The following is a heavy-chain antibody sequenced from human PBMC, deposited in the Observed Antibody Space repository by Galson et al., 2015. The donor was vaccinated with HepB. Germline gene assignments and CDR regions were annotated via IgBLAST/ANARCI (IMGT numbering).Heavy chain of an antibody. V-gene: IGHV1-69*04. CDR3: ARDAVVPAAMFPLDY. CDR2: IIPILGIA. Sequence: SCKASGGTFSSYTISWVRQAPGQGLEWMGRIIPILGIANYAQKFQGRVTITADKSTSTAYMELSSLRSEDTAVYYCARDAVVPAAMFPLDYWGQGTLVTVSS. J-gene: IGHJ4*02. D-gene: IGHD2-2*01. CDR1: GGTFSSYT.